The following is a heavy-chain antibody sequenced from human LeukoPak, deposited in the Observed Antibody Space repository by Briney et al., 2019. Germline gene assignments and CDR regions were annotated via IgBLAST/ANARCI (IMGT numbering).Heavy chain of an antibody. Sequence: PGRALRLSCAASGFTFSTYTMHGVRQAPGQGLEWVAIISYDGSNEKYAVSVKGRFTISRDNSKNTVYLQMNGLRVEDTAVYYCARAPNYYETNDFWAQGTLVTVSS. CDR1: GFTFSTYT. CDR3: ARAPNYYETNDF. V-gene: IGHV3-30*01. J-gene: IGHJ4*02. D-gene: IGHD3-22*01. CDR2: ISYDGSNE.